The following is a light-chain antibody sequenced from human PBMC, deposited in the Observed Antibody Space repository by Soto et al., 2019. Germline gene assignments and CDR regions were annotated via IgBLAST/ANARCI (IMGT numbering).Light chain of an antibody. V-gene: IGKV3-15*01. CDR3: QQYNDWPPWT. J-gene: IGKJ1*01. CDR1: QSVTSN. CDR2: DTF. Sequence: EIVLTQSPAILSVSPVERATLSCGSSQSVTSNLAWYRQRPGQAPRLLIYDTFRRATGVPARFSGSGSGTEFTLTISSLQSEDFAVYYCQQYNDWPPWTFGQGTKVDIK.